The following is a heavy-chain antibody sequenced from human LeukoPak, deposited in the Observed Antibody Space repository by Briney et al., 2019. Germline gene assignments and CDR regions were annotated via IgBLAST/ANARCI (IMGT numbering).Heavy chain of an antibody. CDR3: ARGSDGYRFDP. V-gene: IGHV4-59*13. J-gene: IGHJ5*02. CDR2: IYNIETT. D-gene: IGHD5-18*01. CDR1: GCSINSYY. Sequence: SETLSLTCTDSGCSINSYYWNWIRQPPGKGLEYIGYIYNIETTNYNPSLKSRVTVSVDMSKKQFSLRLNPVTAADTAVYYCARGSDGYRFDPWGQGILVTVSS.